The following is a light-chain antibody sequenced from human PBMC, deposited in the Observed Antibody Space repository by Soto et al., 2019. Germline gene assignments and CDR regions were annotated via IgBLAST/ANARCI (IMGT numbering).Light chain of an antibody. Sequence: QPVLTQSSSASASLGSSVKLTCTLSSGHSSYIIAWHQQQPGKAPRYLMKLEGSGSYNKGSGVPDRFSGSSSGADRYLTISHLQFEDEADYYCETWDSNPQTVFGGGTKLTVL. CDR2: LEGSGSY. CDR1: SGHSSYI. J-gene: IGLJ3*02. CDR3: ETWDSNPQTV. V-gene: IGLV4-60*02.